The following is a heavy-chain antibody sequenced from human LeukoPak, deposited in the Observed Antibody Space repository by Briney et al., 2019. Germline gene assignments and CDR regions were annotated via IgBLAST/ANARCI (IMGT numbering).Heavy chain of an antibody. CDR2: IFYSGST. J-gene: IGHJ5*02. CDR3: ARHPYDFWSGYYMNWFDP. CDR1: GGSITSSNNY. V-gene: IGHV4-39*01. D-gene: IGHD3-3*01. Sequence: SETLSLTCTVSGGSITSSNNYWGWIRQPPGKGLEWIGNIFYSGSTFYNPSLKSRVTISVDTSKNQFSLKLSSVTAADTAVYYCARHPYDFWSGYYMNWFDPWGQGTLVTVSS.